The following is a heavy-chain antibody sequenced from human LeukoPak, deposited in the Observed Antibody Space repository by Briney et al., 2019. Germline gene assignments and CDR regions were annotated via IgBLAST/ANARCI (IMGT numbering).Heavy chain of an antibody. CDR1: GFTVSSNY. V-gene: IGHV3-53*01. CDR3: ARDGDGYNPTLFDY. D-gene: IGHD5-24*01. Sequence: PAGSLRLSCAASGFTVSSNYMSWVRQAPGKGLEWVSVIYSGGSTYYADSVKGRFTISRDNSKNTLYLQMNSLRAEDTAVYYCARDGDGYNPTLFDYWGQGTLVTVSS. CDR2: IYSGGST. J-gene: IGHJ4*02.